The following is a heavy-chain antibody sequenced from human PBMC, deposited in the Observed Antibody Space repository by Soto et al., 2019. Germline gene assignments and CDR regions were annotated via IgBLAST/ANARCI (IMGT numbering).Heavy chain of an antibody. Sequence: GESLKISCKGSGYSFTSYWISWVRQMPGKGLEWMGRIDPSDSYTNYSPSFQGHVTISADKSISTAYLQWSSLKASDTAMYYCARRKVPAAITNYYGMDVWGQGTTVTVS. CDR2: IDPSDSYT. V-gene: IGHV5-10-1*01. CDR1: GYSFTSYW. J-gene: IGHJ6*02. D-gene: IGHD2-2*01. CDR3: ARRKVPAAITNYYGMDV.